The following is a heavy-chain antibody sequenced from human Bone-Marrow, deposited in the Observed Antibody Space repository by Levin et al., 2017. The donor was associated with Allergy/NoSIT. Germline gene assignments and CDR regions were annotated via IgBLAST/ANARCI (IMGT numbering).Heavy chain of an antibody. Sequence: GESLKISCVASGFDFSSYYMTWVRQAPGKGLEWVANIKQDGSEKNYVDSVKGRFTISRDNAKNSLSLQMNSLRAEDTAMYYCVTLKQWKTLFDPWGQGTQVTVSS. CDR1: GFDFSSYY. V-gene: IGHV3-7*02. D-gene: IGHD6-19*01. J-gene: IGHJ5*02. CDR3: VTLKQWKTLFDP. CDR2: IKQDGSEK.